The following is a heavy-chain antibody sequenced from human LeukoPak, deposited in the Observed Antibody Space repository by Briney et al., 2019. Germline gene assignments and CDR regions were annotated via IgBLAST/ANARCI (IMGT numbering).Heavy chain of an antibody. CDR1: GGSFSGYY. CDR3: ASLGCSSTSCHAAPKPGFDY. J-gene: IGHJ4*02. D-gene: IGHD2-2*01. V-gene: IGHV4-34*01. Sequence: SETLSLTCAVYGGSFSGYYWSWIRQPPGKGLEWIGEINHSGSTNYNPSLKSRVTTSVDTSKNQFSLKLSSVTAADTAVYYCASLGCSSTSCHAAPKPGFDYWGQGTLVTVSS. CDR2: INHSGST.